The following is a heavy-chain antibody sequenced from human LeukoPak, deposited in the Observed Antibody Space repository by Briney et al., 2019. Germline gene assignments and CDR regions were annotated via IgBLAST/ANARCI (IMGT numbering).Heavy chain of an antibody. D-gene: IGHD2-15*01. J-gene: IGHJ3*02. CDR3: AREADCSGGNCYRGPFDI. Sequence: GGSLRLSCAASGFTFSNYAMSWVRQAPGKGLEWVAAIWYDGSNQCYPDSVKGRLSISRDNSKNTLYLQMNSLRVEDTAVYYCAREADCSGGNCYRGPFDIWGQGTMVTVSS. CDR1: GFTFSNYA. V-gene: IGHV3-33*08. CDR2: IWYDGSNQ.